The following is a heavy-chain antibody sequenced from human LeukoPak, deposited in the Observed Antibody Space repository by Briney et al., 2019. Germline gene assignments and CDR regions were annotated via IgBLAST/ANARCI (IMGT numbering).Heavy chain of an antibody. V-gene: IGHV3-23*01. CDR3: AKYSVVQGAAGHFDL. D-gene: IGHD6-25*01. J-gene: IGHJ4*02. CDR2: ITGSGSNT. Sequence: PGGSLRLSCAASGFIFSNSAMTWVRQAPGKGLEWISSITGSGSNTYYADSVKGRFAISRDNAKNTLYLQMNSLRDEDRAIYYCAKYSVVQGAAGHFDLWGQGTLVTVSS. CDR1: GFIFSNSA.